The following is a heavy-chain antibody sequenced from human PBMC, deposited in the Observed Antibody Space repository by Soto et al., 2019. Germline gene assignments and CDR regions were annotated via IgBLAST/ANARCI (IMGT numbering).Heavy chain of an antibody. CDR1: GGSFSAYY. D-gene: IGHD1-26*01. Sequence: SETLSLTCAVYGGSFSAYYWSWMRQPPGKGLEWIGEINHSGSTNYNPSLKSRVTISVDTSKNQFSLKLSSVTAADTAVYYCARGRKGWDYPLDYYYYYYGMDVWGQGTTVTVSS. V-gene: IGHV4-34*01. CDR3: ARGRKGWDYPLDYYYYYYGMDV. CDR2: INHSGST. J-gene: IGHJ6*02.